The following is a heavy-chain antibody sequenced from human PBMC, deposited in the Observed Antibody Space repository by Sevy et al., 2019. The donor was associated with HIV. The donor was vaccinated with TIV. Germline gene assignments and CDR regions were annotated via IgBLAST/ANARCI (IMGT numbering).Heavy chain of an antibody. CDR1: GFTFTSDY. CDR3: ARGSRGTFGS. V-gene: IGHV3-74*01. CDR2: INTDGKII. D-gene: IGHD1-26*01. Sequence: GGLRLSCAASGFTFTSDYMHWVRQPPGKGLVWVSHINTDGKIIRYADSVKGRFTTSRDNAKNTLYLQMNSLRAEDTAVYYCARGSRGTFGSWGQGTLVTVSS. J-gene: IGHJ4*02.